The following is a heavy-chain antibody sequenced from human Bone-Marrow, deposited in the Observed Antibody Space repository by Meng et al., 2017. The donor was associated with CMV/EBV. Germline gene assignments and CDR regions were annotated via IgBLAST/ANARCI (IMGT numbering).Heavy chain of an antibody. CDR2: ISGSGGST. CDR3: AKDLTGGYDLWSGYHYYYYGMDV. CDR1: GFTFSSYA. J-gene: IGHJ6*02. D-gene: IGHD3-3*01. Sequence: GESLKISCAASGFTFSSYAMSWVRQAPRKGLEWVSAISGSGGSTYYADSVKGQFTISRDNSKNTLYLQIISLRAEYTDVYYCAKDLTGGYDLWSGYHYYYYGMDVWGQGTTVTVSS. V-gene: IGHV3-23*01.